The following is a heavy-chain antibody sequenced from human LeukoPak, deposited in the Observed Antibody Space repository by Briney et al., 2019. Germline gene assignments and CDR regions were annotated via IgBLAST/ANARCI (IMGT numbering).Heavy chain of an antibody. CDR2: IIPIFGTA. CDR3: ASRSENCSSTSCYVYFDY. Sequence: ASVKVSCKASGGTFSSYAISWVRQAPGQGLEWMGGIIPIFGTANYAQKFQGRVTITADESTSTAYMELSSLRSEDTAVYYCASRSENCSSTSCYVYFDYWGQGTLVTVSS. V-gene: IGHV1-69*13. J-gene: IGHJ4*02. D-gene: IGHD2-2*01. CDR1: GGTFSSYA.